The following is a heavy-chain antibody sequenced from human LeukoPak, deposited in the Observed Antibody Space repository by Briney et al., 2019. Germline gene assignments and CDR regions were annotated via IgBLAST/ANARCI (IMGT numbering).Heavy chain of an antibody. V-gene: IGHV3-21*01. J-gene: IGHJ4*02. Sequence: GGSLRLSCAASGFTFNDYAMSWVRQAPGKGLEWVSSISSSSSYIYYADSVKGRFTISRDNAKNSLYLQMNSLRAEDTAVYYCASFLWFGEDSFDYWGQGTLVTVSS. D-gene: IGHD3-10*01. CDR1: GFTFNDYA. CDR3: ASFLWFGEDSFDY. CDR2: ISSSSSYI.